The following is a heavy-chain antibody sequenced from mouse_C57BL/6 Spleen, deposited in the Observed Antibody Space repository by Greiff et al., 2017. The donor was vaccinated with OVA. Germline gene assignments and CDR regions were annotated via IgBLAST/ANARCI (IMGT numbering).Heavy chain of an antibody. V-gene: IGHV14-3*01. J-gene: IGHJ3*01. CDR1: GFNIKNTY. CDR2: IDPANGNT. D-gene: IGHD1-1*01. CDR3: ARNDYDGSSLFAY. Sequence: VQLQQSVAELVRPGASVKLSCTASGFNIKNTYMHWVKQRPEQGLAWIGRIDPANGNTKYAPKFQGKATITADTSSNTAYLQLSSLTSEDTAIYYCARNDYDGSSLFAYWGQGTLVTVSA.